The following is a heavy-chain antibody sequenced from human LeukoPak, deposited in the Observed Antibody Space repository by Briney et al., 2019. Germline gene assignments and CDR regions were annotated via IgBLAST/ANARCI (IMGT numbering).Heavy chain of an antibody. CDR1: GFTFSSYW. V-gene: IGHV3-7*01. CDR3: ARDGYDYVWGKREGPHFQH. D-gene: IGHD3-16*01. J-gene: IGHJ1*01. CDR2: IKQDGSEK. Sequence: PGGSLRLSCAASGFTFSSYWMSWVRQAPGKGLEWVANIKQDGSEKYYVDSVKGRFTISRDNAKNSLYLQMNSLRAEDTAVYYCARDGYDYVWGKREGPHFQHWGQGTLVTVSS.